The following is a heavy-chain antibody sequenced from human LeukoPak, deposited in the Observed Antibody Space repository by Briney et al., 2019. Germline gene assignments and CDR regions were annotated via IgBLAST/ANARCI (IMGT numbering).Heavy chain of an antibody. J-gene: IGHJ6*04. CDR2: IYHSGST. V-gene: IGHV4-31*03. Sequence: TSQTLSLTCTVSGGSISRGGYYWSWIRQHTGTGLEWIGYIYHSGSTYYNPPLKSRVTISVDTSKNQFSLKLSSVTAADTAVYYCARVVVVAATDYGMDVWGKGTTVTVSS. D-gene: IGHD2-15*01. CDR3: ARVVVVAATDYGMDV. CDR1: GGSISRGGYY.